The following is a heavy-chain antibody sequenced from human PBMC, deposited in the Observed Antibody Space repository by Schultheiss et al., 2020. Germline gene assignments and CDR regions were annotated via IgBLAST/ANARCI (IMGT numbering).Heavy chain of an antibody. Sequence: SQTLSLTCTVSGGSVSSGSYYWSWIRQPPGKGLEWIGRVYPPGNSNKSPSVRGRVSMSIDTSKNQFSLKLSSVTAADTAVYYCARGQGHGSVEMATTRQPYDYWGQGTLVTVSS. J-gene: IGHJ4*02. D-gene: IGHD5-24*01. CDR1: GGSVSSGSYY. CDR3: ARGQGHGSVEMATTRQPYDY. CDR2: VYPPGNS. V-gene: IGHV4-61*01.